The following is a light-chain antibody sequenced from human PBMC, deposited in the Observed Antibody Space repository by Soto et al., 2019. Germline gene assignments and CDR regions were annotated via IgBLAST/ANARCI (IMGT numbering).Light chain of an antibody. Sequence: QAVVTQSSSASASLGSSVKLTCTLSSGHSSYIVAWHQQQPGKAPRYLMKLEYNGHSNKGSGLPDRFSGSSSGADRYLTISNLQSEDEADYYCETWDINTRVFGGGTKLTVL. CDR3: ETWDINTRV. CDR1: SGHSSYI. J-gene: IGLJ3*02. CDR2: LEYNGHS. V-gene: IGLV4-60*03.